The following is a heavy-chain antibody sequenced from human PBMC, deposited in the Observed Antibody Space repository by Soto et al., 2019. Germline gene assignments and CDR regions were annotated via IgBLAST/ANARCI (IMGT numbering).Heavy chain of an antibody. D-gene: IGHD3-10*01. Sequence: EVQLVESGGGLVQPGGSLRLSCAASGFTFSSYWMSWVRQAPGKGLEWVANINQDGSEKYYGDSVKGRFTISRDNAKNSLYLQMNSLRAEDTAVYYCARVEDYDGSGSYYIPYYFDYWGQGTLVTVSS. CDR1: GFTFSSYW. CDR3: ARVEDYDGSGSYYIPYYFDY. V-gene: IGHV3-7*03. CDR2: INQDGSEK. J-gene: IGHJ4*02.